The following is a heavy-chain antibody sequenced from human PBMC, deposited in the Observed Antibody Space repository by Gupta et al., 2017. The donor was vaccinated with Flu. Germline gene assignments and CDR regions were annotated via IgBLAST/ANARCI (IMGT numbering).Heavy chain of an antibody. CDR2: ISSSSSYI. Sequence: EVQLVESGGGLVKPGGSLRLSCAASGFTFRTYGMNWVRQAPGKGLEWVSYISSSSSYIYYADSVKGRFTISRDNAKNSLYLHMNNLRAEDTAVYHCARAFAVEQKIDYWGQGSLVNVSS. CDR3: ARAFAVEQKIDY. D-gene: IGHD2-2*01. V-gene: IGHV3-21*01. J-gene: IGHJ4*02. CDR1: GFTFRTYG.